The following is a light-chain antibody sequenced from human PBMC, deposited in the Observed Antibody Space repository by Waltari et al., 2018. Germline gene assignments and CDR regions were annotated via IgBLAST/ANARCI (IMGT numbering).Light chain of an antibody. CDR2: DAS. J-gene: IGKJ4*01. Sequence: EIVLTQSPATLSLSSGDRATLSCRASQSVSSSLAWYQQRPGQAPRLLIYDASNRATCIPARFSGSGSGTDFTLTISSLEPEDFAVYYCQQRSSWPLTFGGGTKVEVK. CDR3: QQRSSWPLT. CDR1: QSVSSS. V-gene: IGKV3-11*01.